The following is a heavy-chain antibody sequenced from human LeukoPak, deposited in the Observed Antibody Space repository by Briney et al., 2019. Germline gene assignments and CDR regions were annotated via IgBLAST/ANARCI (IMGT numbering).Heavy chain of an antibody. J-gene: IGHJ4*02. Sequence: PGGSLRLSCAASGFSFSTYSMNWVRQAPGKGLEWVSYISGTSTTIYYADSVEGRFTISRDNVKNSLFLQMNSLRAGDTAVYYCARDRPGPTHEYSFDFWGQGTLVTVSS. CDR3: ARDRPGPTHEYSFDF. CDR2: ISGTSTTI. V-gene: IGHV3-48*01. CDR1: GFSFSTYS.